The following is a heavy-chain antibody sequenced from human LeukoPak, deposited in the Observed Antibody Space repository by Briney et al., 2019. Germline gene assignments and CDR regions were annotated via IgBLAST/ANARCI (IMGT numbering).Heavy chain of an antibody. V-gene: IGHV4-34*01. D-gene: IGHD2-21*02. CDR1: GGAFSGYY. Sequence: SETLSLTCAVYGGAFSGYYWSWIRQPPGKGLEWIGEINHSGSTNYNPSLKSRVTISVDTSKNQFSLKLSSVTAADTAVYYCATTGLGGVCYYWGQGTLVTVSS. CDR3: ATTGLGGVCYY. J-gene: IGHJ4*02. CDR2: INHSGST.